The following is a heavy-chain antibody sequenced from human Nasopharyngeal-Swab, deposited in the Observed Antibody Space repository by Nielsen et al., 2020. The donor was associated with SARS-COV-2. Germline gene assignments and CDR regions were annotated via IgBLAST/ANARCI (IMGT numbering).Heavy chain of an antibody. CDR2: ISAYNGNA. V-gene: IGHV1-18*01. CDR3: ARDPGREDPFDY. D-gene: IGHD2-15*01. CDR1: GYTFTSYG. Sequence: ASVKVSCKASGYTFTSYGISWGRQAPGQGLEWMGWISAYNGNANYAQKLQGRVTMTTDTSTSTAYMELRSLRSDDTAVYYCARDPGREDPFDYWGQGTLVTVSS. J-gene: IGHJ4*02.